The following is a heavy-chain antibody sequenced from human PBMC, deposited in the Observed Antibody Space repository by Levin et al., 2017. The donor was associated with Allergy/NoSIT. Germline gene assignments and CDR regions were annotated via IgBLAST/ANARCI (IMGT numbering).Heavy chain of an antibody. D-gene: IGHD2-15*01. CDR2: IYYSGST. Sequence: TPSETLSLTCTVSGGSISSYYWSWIRQPPGKGLEWIGYIYYSGSTNYNPSLKSRVTISVDTSKNQFSLKLSSVTAADTAVYYCARDCGGSCSYAFDIWGQGTMVTVSS. CDR1: GGSISSYY. J-gene: IGHJ3*02. V-gene: IGHV4-59*01. CDR3: ARDCGGSCSYAFDI.